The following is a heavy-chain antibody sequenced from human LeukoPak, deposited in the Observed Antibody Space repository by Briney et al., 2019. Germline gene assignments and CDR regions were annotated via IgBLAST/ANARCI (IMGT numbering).Heavy chain of an antibody. CDR3: ARYSGSRPYYFDY. CDR1: GYSFTSYW. V-gene: IGHV5-51*01. CDR2: IYPGDSDT. J-gene: IGHJ4*02. Sequence: PGESLKISCKGSGYSFTSYWIGWVRHMPGKGLEWMGIIYPGDSDTRYSPSFQGQVTISADKSISTAYLQWSSLKASDAAMYYCARYSGSRPYYFDYWGQGTLVTVSS. D-gene: IGHD1-26*01.